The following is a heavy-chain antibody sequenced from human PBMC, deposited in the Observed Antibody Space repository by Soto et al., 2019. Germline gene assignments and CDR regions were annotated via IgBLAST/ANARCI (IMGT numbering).Heavy chain of an antibody. Sequence: QVQLVESGGGVVQPGRSLRLSCAASGFTFSSYGMHWVRQAPGKGLEWVAVIWYDGSNKYYADSVKGRFTISRDNSKNTLYLQMNSLRAEDTAVYYCARVLRTDPYYYYGMDVWGQGTTVTVSS. CDR2: IWYDGSNK. V-gene: IGHV3-33*01. CDR1: GFTFSSYG. D-gene: IGHD3-3*01. CDR3: ARVLRTDPYYYYGMDV. J-gene: IGHJ6*02.